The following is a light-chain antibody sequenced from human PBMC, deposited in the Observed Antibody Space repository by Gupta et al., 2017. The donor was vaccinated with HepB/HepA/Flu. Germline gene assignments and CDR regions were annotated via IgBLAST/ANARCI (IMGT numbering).Light chain of an antibody. CDR1: KLGDKF. CDR3: QAWDSSTVV. V-gene: IGLV3-1*01. CDR2: RDS. Sequence: SYELTQPPSVSVSPGQTASITCSGNKLGDKFACWYQRRPGQSPVLVIYRDSERPSGIPERFSGSNSGNTATLTISGTQAMDEADYYCQAWDSSTVVFGGGTKLTVL. J-gene: IGLJ2*01.